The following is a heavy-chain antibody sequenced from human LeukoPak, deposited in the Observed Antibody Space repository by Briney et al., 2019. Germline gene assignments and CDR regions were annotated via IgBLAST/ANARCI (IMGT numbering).Heavy chain of an antibody. CDR2: IGGSGART. D-gene: IGHD1-7*01. V-gene: IGHV3-23*01. CDR1: GFTFNSYV. CDR3: AKGFNWNYPHYFDY. Sequence: GGSLRLSCAASGFTFNSYVMSWVRQAPGKGLEWVSAIGGSGARTYYADSVKGRFTISRDSSKNTLHLQMNSLRADDTAVYYCAKGFNWNYPHYFDYWGQGTLVTVSS. J-gene: IGHJ4*02.